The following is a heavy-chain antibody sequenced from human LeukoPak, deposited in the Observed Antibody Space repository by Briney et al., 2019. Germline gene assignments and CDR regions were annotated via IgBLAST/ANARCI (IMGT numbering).Heavy chain of an antibody. CDR1: GYSISSGYY. J-gene: IGHJ6*04. CDR3: ASTKGGSGGRSPVGWYYGMDV. Sequence: PSETLSLTCAVSGYSISSGYYWGWIRQPPGKGLEWIGSIYHSGSTYYNPSLKSRVTISVDTSKNQFSLKLSSVTAADTAVYYCASTKGGSGGRSPVGWYYGMDVWGKGTTVTVSS. CDR2: IYHSGST. V-gene: IGHV4-38-2*01. D-gene: IGHD2-15*01.